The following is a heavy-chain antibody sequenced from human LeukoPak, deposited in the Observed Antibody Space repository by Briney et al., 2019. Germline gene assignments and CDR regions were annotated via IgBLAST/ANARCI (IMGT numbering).Heavy chain of an antibody. CDR1: GGSISSGGYS. CDR2: IYHSGST. Sequence: SETLSLTCAVSGGSISSGGYSWSWIRQPPGEDLEWIGYIYHSGSTYYNPSLKSRVTISVDRSKNQFSLKLSSVTAADTAVYYCARVHMVADGPYFDYWGQGTLVTVSS. CDR3: ARVHMVADGPYFDY. D-gene: IGHD2-21*01. V-gene: IGHV4-30-2*01. J-gene: IGHJ4*02.